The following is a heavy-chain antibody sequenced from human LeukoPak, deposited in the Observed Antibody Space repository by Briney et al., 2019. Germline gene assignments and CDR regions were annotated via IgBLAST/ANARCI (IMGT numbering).Heavy chain of an antibody. J-gene: IGHJ4*02. D-gene: IGHD3-3*01. Sequence: PGGSLRLSCAASGFTFSSYAMHWVRQAPGKGLEWAAVISYDGSNKYYADSVKGRFTISRDNSKNTLYLQMNSLRAEDTAVYYCARDAMPTYYDFWSGYYFDYWGQGTLVTVSS. V-gene: IGHV3-30-3*01. CDR2: ISYDGSNK. CDR3: ARDAMPTYYDFWSGYYFDY. CDR1: GFTFSSYA.